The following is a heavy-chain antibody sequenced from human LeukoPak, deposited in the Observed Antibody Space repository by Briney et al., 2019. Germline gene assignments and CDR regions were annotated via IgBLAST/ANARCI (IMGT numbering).Heavy chain of an antibody. V-gene: IGHV4-59*08. Sequence: SETLSLTCTVSGGSISSYYWSWIRQPPGKGLEWIGYIYYSGSTNYNPSLKSRVTISVDTSKNQFSLKLSSVTAADTAVYYCASYGAKEIFDYWGQGTLVTVSS. CDR3: ASYGAKEIFDY. CDR2: IYYSGST. CDR1: GGSISSYY. J-gene: IGHJ4*02. D-gene: IGHD4-17*01.